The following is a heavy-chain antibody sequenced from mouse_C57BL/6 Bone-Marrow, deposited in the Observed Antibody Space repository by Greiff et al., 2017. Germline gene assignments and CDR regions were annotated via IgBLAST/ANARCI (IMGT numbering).Heavy chain of an antibody. V-gene: IGHV1-50*01. CDR2: IDPSDSYT. Sequence: KQPGAELVKPGASVKLSCKASGYTFTSYWMQWVKQRPGQGLEWIGEIDPSDSYTNYNQKFKGKATLTVDTSSSTAYMQLSSLTSEDSAVYYCARWGYPWFAYWGQGTLVTVSA. CDR1: GYTFTSYW. J-gene: IGHJ3*01. CDR3: ARWGYPWFAY.